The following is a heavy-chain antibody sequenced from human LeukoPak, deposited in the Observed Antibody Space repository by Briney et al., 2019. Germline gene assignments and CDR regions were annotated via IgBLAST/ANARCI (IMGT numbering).Heavy chain of an antibody. D-gene: IGHD2-2*01. Sequence: SVKVSCKASVGTFISYAISWVRQAPGQGLEWMGGIIPIFGTANYAQKFQGRVTITADESTSTAYMELSSLRSEDTAVYYCARDQGYCSSTSCLYSSSSSKVAFDIWGQGTMVTVSS. J-gene: IGHJ3*02. CDR3: ARDQGYCSSTSCLYSSSSSKVAFDI. V-gene: IGHV1-69*01. CDR2: IIPIFGTA. CDR1: VGTFISYA.